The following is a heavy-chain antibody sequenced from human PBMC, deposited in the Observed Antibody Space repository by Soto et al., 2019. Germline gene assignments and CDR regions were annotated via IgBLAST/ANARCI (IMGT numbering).Heavy chain of an antibody. V-gene: IGHV3-30*18. D-gene: IGHD6-13*01. CDR1: GFTFSSYG. J-gene: IGHJ4*02. Sequence: QVQLVESGGGVVQPGRSLRLSCAASGFTFSSYGMHWVRQAPGKGLEWVAVISYDGSNKYYADSVKGRFTISRDNSKNTLYLQMNSLRAEDTAVYYCAKDYSSSCLDYWGQGTLVTDSS. CDR3: AKDYSSSCLDY. CDR2: ISYDGSNK.